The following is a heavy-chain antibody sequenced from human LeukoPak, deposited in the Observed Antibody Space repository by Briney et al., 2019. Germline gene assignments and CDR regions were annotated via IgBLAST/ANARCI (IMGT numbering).Heavy chain of an antibody. CDR1: GFIFSSYG. Sequence: GGSLRLSCAASGFIFSSYGMQWVRQAPGEGLEWVSTISGSGDSTYYADSVKGRFTISRDNSKNTLHLQMNSLRAEDTAVYYCAKGGTGYCSRTSCLYYFDYWGQGTLVTVSS. CDR2: ISGSGDST. J-gene: IGHJ4*02. D-gene: IGHD2-2*01. V-gene: IGHV3-23*01. CDR3: AKGGTGYCSRTSCLYYFDY.